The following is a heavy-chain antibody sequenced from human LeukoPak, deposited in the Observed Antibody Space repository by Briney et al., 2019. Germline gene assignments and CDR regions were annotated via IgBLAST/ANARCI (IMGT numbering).Heavy chain of an antibody. J-gene: IGHJ5*02. V-gene: IGHV4-39*01. CDR3: VRHRGLTDSYYPFDP. D-gene: IGHD3-10*01. Sequence: SETLSLTCTVSGGSISNSNYYWGWSRQPPGKGLEWIGNIFYSGATYYNPSLKSRVTISVDTSKNQFSLKLSSVTAADTALYYCVRHRGLTDSYYPFDPWGQGTLVTVSS. CDR2: IFYSGAT. CDR1: GGSISNSNYY.